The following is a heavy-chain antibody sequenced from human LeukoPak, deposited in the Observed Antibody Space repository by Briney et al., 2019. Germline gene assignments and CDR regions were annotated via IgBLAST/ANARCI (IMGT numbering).Heavy chain of an antibody. J-gene: IGHJ4*02. Sequence: PSETLSLTCTVSGGSISSGGYYWSWIRQPAGKGLEWIGRIYTSGNTNYNPSLKSRATISVDTSKNQFSLKLSSVTAADTAVYYCARVPTVTFFDYWGQGTLVTVSS. CDR3: ARVPTVTFFDY. CDR1: GGSISSGGYY. D-gene: IGHD4-17*01. CDR2: IYTSGNT. V-gene: IGHV4-61*02.